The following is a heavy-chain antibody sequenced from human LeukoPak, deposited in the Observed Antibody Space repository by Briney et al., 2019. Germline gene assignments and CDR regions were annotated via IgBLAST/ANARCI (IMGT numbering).Heavy chain of an antibody. CDR2: INSDGSST. CDR3: ARVEPRMVRGRFDY. D-gene: IGHD3-10*01. CDR1: GFTFSSYW. Sequence: GGSLRLSCAASGFTFSSYWMHWVRQAPGKGLVWVSRINSDGSSTSYADSVKGRFTISRDNAKNTLYLQMNSLRAEDTAVYYCARVEPRMVRGRFDYRGQGTLVTVSS. J-gene: IGHJ4*02. V-gene: IGHV3-74*01.